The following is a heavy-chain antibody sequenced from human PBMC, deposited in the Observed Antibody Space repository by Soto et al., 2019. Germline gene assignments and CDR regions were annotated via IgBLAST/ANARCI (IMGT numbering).Heavy chain of an antibody. CDR3: AREVPYGYSRFDY. CDR2: VNAGNDNT. V-gene: IGHV1-3*01. Sequence: QVHLVQSGAEVKKPGASVKVSCKTSGYTFTNNVIHWVRQAPGQRLEWMGWVNAGNDNTKWSREFQGRLTLTKDPSATTASMELSSLTSEDTAIYFCAREVPYGYSRFDYWGQGTLVTVSS. CDR1: GYTFTNNV. D-gene: IGHD5-18*01. J-gene: IGHJ4*02.